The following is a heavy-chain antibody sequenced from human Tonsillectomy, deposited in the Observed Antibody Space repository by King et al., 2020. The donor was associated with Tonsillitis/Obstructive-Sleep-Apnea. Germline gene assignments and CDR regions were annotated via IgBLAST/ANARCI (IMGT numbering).Heavy chain of an antibody. Sequence: VQLVESGGGLVQPGVSLRLSCAASGFTFSSYEMNWVRQAPGKGLEWLSYISSSGSTIYYADSVKGRFTISTDNAKNSMYLQMNSLRAEDTAVYYCARCRYFDWDAFDIWGQGTMVTVSS. CDR3: ARCRYFDWDAFDI. V-gene: IGHV3-48*03. CDR2: ISSSGSTI. CDR1: GFTFSSYE. J-gene: IGHJ3*02. D-gene: IGHD3-9*01.